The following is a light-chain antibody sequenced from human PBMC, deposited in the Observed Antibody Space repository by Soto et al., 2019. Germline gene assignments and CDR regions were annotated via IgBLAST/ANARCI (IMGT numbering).Light chain of an antibody. CDR3: QKYGSAPLS. CDR2: AAS. Sequence: DIQMTQSPSSLSASVGDRVTVTCRASQDISRYLAWYQQKPGQVPELLIYAASTLHSGVSSRFSGSGSGTHFTLTLSSLQPEDVATYYCQKYGSAPLSFGGGTKVDIK. CDR1: QDISRY. V-gene: IGKV1-27*01. J-gene: IGKJ4*01.